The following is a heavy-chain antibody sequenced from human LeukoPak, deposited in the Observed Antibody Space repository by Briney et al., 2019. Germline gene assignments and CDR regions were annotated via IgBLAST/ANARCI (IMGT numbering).Heavy chain of an antibody. J-gene: IGHJ4*02. CDR2: ISGSGGST. D-gene: IGHD3-16*01. V-gene: IGHV3-23*01. CDR3: AKPPSRLTFGPPRDY. CDR1: GFTFSIYA. Sequence: GGSLRLSCAASGFTFSIYAMNWVRQAPGKGLEWVSAISGSGGSTYYADSVKGRFTISRDNSKNTLYLQMNSLRAEDTAVYYCAKPPSRLTFGPPRDYWGQGTLVTVSS.